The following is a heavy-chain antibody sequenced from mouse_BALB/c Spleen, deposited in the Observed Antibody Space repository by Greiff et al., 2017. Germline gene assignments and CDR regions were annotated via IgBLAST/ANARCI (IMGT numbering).Heavy chain of an antibody. V-gene: IGHV5-6-5*01. CDR3: ARGGSSPAWFAY. Sequence: EVKVVESGGSLVKPGGSLKLSCAASGFTFSSYAMSWVRQTPEKRLEWVASISSGGSTYYPDSVKGRFTISRDNARNILYLQMSSLRSEDTAMYYCARGGSSPAWFAYWGQGTLVTVSA. J-gene: IGHJ3*01. D-gene: IGHD1-1*01. CDR2: ISSGGST. CDR1: GFTFSSYA.